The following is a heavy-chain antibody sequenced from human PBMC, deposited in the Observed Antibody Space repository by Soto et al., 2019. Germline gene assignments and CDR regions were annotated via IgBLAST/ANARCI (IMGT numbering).Heavy chain of an antibody. V-gene: IGHV1-8*01. Sequence: GASVKVSCKASGYTFTSYDINWVRQATGQGLEWMGWMNPNSGNTGYAQKFQGRVTMTSNTSISTAYMELSSLRSADTAVYYCATLTNDYYHVNDYSGQGSLVSAPQ. J-gene: IGHJ4*02. CDR2: MNPNSGNT. CDR1: GYTFTSYD. D-gene: IGHD3-10*01. CDR3: ATLTNDYYHVNDY.